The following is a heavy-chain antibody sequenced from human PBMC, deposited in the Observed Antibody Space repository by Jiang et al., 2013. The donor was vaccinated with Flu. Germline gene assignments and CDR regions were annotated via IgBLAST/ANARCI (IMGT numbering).Heavy chain of an antibody. Sequence: SGAEVKKPGASVKVSCKVSGYTLTELSMHWVRQAPGKGLEWMGGFDPEDGETIYAQKFQGRVTMTEDTSTDTAYMELSSLRSEDTAVYYCATDKGWRVLRFLEWSDWGQGTLVTVSS. CDR1: GYTLTELS. D-gene: IGHD3-3*01. V-gene: IGHV1-24*01. CDR2: FDPEDGET. J-gene: IGHJ4*02. CDR3: ATDKGWRVLRFLEWSD.